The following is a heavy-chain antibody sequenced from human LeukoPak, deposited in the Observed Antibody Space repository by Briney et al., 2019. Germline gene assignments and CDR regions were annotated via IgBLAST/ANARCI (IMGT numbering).Heavy chain of an antibody. CDR2: IWYDGGNK. J-gene: IGHJ1*01. Sequence: GRSLTLSCAASGSSFSSYGMHWVRQAPGKGLEWVAVIWYDGGNKYYADSVKGRFTISRDNSKNTLYLQMNSLRAEDTAVYYCARDYYDSSGYYSEYFQHWGQGTLVTVSS. D-gene: IGHD3-22*01. V-gene: IGHV3-33*01. CDR1: GSSFSSYG. CDR3: ARDYYDSSGYYSEYFQH.